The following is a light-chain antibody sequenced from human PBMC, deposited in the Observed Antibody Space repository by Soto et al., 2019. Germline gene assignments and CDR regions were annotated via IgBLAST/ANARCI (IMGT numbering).Light chain of an antibody. J-gene: IGKJ5*01. CDR1: QFVSSN. CDR3: QQYHNWPPIT. V-gene: IGKV3D-15*01. CDR2: GAS. Sequence: EIVMTQSPVTLSVSPGERATLSCRASQFVSSNLAWHQQKPGQAPRLLIYGASTRATGIPARFSGSGSGTEFTLTISNLQSEDFAVYFCQQYHNWPPITFGQGTRLEIK.